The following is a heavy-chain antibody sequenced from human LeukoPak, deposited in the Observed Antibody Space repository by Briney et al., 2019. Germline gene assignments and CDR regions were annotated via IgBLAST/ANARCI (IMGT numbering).Heavy chain of an antibody. CDR3: ARDRDRRNLGSLDY. D-gene: IGHD1-14*01. V-gene: IGHV3-74*01. CDR2: IKTDATTT. Sequence: PGGSLRLSCAASGFNFSSYWMHWVRQAPGKGLVWVSLIKTDATTTIYADSVKGRFTISRDNSKNTLYLQMNSLRAEDTAVYYCARDRDRRNLGSLDYWGQGTLVTVSS. J-gene: IGHJ4*02. CDR1: GFNFSSYW.